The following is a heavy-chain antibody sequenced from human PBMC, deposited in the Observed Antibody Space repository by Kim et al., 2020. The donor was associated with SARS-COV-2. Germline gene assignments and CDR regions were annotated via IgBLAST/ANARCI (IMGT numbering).Heavy chain of an antibody. CDR1: GFTFGDYA. CDR2: IRSKAYGGTT. Sequence: GGSLRLSCTASGFTFGDYAMSWVRQAPGKGLEWVGFIRSKAYGGTTEYAASVKGRFTISRDDSKSIAYLQMNSLKTEDTAVYYCTRVKGSGSYRMCYFDYWGQGTLVTVSS. V-gene: IGHV3-49*04. J-gene: IGHJ4*02. CDR3: TRVKGSGSYRMCYFDY. D-gene: IGHD1-26*01.